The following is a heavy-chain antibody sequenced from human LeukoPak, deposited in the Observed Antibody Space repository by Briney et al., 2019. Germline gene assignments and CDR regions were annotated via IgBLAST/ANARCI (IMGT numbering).Heavy chain of an antibody. Sequence: KASETLSLTCTVSGGSISNYYWSWIRQPAGKGLEWIGRIYTTGSTNYNPSLKSRVTMSVDMSKNQFSLKLSSVTAADTAVYSCARDWNYYGSGLAAFDIWGQGTMVTVSS. CDR1: GGSISNYY. CDR3: ARDWNYYGSGLAAFDI. V-gene: IGHV4-4*07. J-gene: IGHJ3*02. D-gene: IGHD3-10*01. CDR2: IYTTGST.